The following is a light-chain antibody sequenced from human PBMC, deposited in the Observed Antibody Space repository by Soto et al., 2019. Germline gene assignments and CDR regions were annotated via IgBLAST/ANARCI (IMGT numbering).Light chain of an antibody. CDR1: QSVSTN. CDR3: QQSNNWPYT. Sequence: EIVLTQSPGTLSVSPGERANLSCRASQSVSTNLAWFQQKPGQAPRLLIYGASTRATGIPARFSGSGSGTEFTLTITSLQSEDVAVYYCQQSNNWPYTFGQGTKLEV. CDR2: GAS. V-gene: IGKV3-15*01. J-gene: IGKJ2*01.